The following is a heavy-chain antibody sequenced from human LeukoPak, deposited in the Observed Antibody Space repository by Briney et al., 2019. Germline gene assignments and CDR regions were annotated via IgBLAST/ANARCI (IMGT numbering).Heavy chain of an antibody. V-gene: IGHV4-39*01. D-gene: IGHD6-6*01. Sequence: PSETLSLTCTVSGGSISSSSYYGGWIRQPPGKCLGWIGSIYYSGSTYYNPSLKSRVTISVDTSKNQFSLKLSSVTAADTAVYYCARRTSIAARPDSLDYWGQGTLVTVSS. CDR1: GGSISSSSYY. CDR3: ARRTSIAARPDSLDY. CDR2: IYYSGST. J-gene: IGHJ4*02.